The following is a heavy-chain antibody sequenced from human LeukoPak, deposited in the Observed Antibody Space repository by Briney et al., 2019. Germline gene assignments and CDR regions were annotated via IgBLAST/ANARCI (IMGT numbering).Heavy chain of an antibody. CDR2: TYYRSKWYN. CDR3: ARSYYYDSSGYRPYWYFDL. CDR1: GDSVSSNSAA. D-gene: IGHD3-22*01. V-gene: IGHV6-1*01. Sequence: SQTLSLTCAISGDSVSSNSAAWNWIRQSPSRGLERLGRTYYRSKWYNDYAVSVKSRITINPDTSKNQFSLQLNSVTPEDTAVYYCARSYYYDSSGYRPYWYFDLWGRGTLVTVSS. J-gene: IGHJ2*01.